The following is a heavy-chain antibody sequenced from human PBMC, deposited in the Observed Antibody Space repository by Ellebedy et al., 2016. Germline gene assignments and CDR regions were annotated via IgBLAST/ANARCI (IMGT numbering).Heavy chain of an antibody. Sequence: GGSLRLXCAASGFTFSSYAMHWVRQAPGKGLEWVAVISYDGSNKYYADSVKGRFTISRDNSKNTLYLQMNSLRAEDTAVYYCARETKHLLIITYYFDYWGQGTLVTVSS. V-gene: IGHV3-30-3*01. CDR1: GFTFSSYA. J-gene: IGHJ4*02. CDR3: ARETKHLLIITYYFDY. CDR2: ISYDGSNK. D-gene: IGHD3-10*01.